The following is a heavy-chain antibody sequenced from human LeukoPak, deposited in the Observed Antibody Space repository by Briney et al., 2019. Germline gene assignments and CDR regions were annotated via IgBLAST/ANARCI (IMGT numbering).Heavy chain of an antibody. D-gene: IGHD3-22*01. V-gene: IGHV3-23*01. CDR3: AKSHYYEGNHGY. CDR2: ISGSGGSA. J-gene: IGHJ4*02. Sequence: QPGGSLRLSCAASGFTFSSYAMSWLRQAPGKGLEWVSAISGSGGSAYYADSVKGRFTISRDNSKNTLYLQMNSLRAEDTAVSYCAKSHYYEGNHGYWSEGTLVTVSS. CDR1: GFTFSSYA.